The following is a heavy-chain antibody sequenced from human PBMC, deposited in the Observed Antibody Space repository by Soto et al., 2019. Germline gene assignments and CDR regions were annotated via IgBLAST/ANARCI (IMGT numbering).Heavy chain of an antibody. CDR1: GFTFSSYS. J-gene: IGHJ6*03. D-gene: IGHD3-3*01. CDR2: ISSSSTYI. CDR3: ARPSGLWSGYYNDFYYYMDV. Sequence: EVQLVESGGGLVKPGGSLRLSCAASGFTFSSYSMNWVRQAPGKGLEWVSSISSSSTYIYYADSVKGRFTISRDNDKNSLHLKMNSMRAEDTAVYYCARPSGLWSGYYNDFYYYMDVWGKGTTVTVSS. V-gene: IGHV3-21*01.